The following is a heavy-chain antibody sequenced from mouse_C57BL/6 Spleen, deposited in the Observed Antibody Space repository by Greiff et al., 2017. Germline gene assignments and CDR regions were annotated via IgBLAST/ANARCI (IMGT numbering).Heavy chain of an antibody. CDR2: IYPGDGDT. Sequence: VHLVESGAELVKPGASVKISCKASGYAFSSYWMNWVKQRPGKGLEWIGQIYPGDGDTNYNGKFKGKATLTADKSSSTAYMQLSSLTSEDSAVYFCARGYYGSSSSYWYFDVWGTGTTVTVSS. D-gene: IGHD1-1*01. CDR3: ARGYYGSSSSYWYFDV. V-gene: IGHV1-80*01. CDR1: GYAFSSYW. J-gene: IGHJ1*03.